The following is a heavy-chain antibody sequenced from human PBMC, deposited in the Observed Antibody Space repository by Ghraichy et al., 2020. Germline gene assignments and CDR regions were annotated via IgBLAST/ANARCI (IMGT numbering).Heavy chain of an antibody. V-gene: IGHV4-59*01. D-gene: IGHD5-18*01. J-gene: IGHJ4*02. Sequence: SETLSLTCTVSRGSIHSYYWSWIRQPPGKGLEWIGYIYSSGTTNYNPSFKSRVTISVDSSKNQFSLKLTSVTAADTAVYYCARVRRGYTYGDFDNWGQGTLVTVSS. CDR1: RGSIHSYY. CDR2: IYSSGTT. CDR3: ARVRRGYTYGDFDN.